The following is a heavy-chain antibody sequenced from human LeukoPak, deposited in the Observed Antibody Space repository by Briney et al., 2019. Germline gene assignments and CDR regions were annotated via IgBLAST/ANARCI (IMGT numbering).Heavy chain of an antibody. CDR2: ISYDATNK. CDR1: GFTFSSSD. Sequence: PGGSLRLSCAASGFTFSSSDMHWVRQAPGKGLEWVAVISYDATNKYYADSVKGRFTLSRDNSKNTLYLQTNTLREEDTAVYYCAKASSNYFYYFEYWGQGTLVTVSS. CDR3: AKASSNYFYYFEY. J-gene: IGHJ4*02. V-gene: IGHV3-30*18. D-gene: IGHD2/OR15-2a*01.